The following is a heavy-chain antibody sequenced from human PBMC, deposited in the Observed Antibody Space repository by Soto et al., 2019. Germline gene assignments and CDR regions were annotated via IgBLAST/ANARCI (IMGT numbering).Heavy chain of an antibody. J-gene: IGHJ6*02. V-gene: IGHV4-39*01. CDR2: IYYSGST. CDR3: ARHMPSRHYYDSSGYSMDV. D-gene: IGHD3-22*01. CDR1: GGSISSSSYY. Sequence: SETLSLTCTVSGGSISSSSYYWGWIRQPPGKGLEWIGSIYYSGSTYYNPSLKSRVTISVDTSKNQFSLKLSSVTAADTAVYYCARHMPSRHYYDSSGYSMDVWGQGTTVTVSS.